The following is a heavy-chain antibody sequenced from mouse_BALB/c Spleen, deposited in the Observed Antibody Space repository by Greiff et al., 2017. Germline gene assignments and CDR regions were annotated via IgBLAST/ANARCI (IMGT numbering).Heavy chain of an antibody. Sequence: EVQLVESGGGLVQPGGSLRLSCATSGFTFTDYYMSWVRQPPGKALEWLGFIRNKANGYTTEYSASVKGRFTISRDNSQSILYLQMNTLRAEDSATYYCARDGEYYGYVGYWGQGTTLTVSS. V-gene: IGHV7-3*02. CDR2: IRNKANGYTT. D-gene: IGHD1-2*01. CDR3: ARDGEYYGYVGY. CDR1: GFTFTDYY. J-gene: IGHJ2*01.